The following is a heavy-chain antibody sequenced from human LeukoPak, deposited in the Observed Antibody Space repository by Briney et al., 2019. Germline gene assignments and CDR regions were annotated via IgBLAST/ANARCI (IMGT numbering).Heavy chain of an antibody. CDR2: VLYSGSA. D-gene: IGHD4-17*01. CDR1: GGSISGSSYY. CDR3: ARLRGAMTPVTSDFDY. V-gene: IGHV4-39*01. Sequence: SETLSLPCTVSGGSISGSSYYWAWIRQPPGKGLEWIGSVLYSGSAYYNPSLKSRVTISVDTSKNQFSLNLSSVTAADTAIYYCARLRGAMTPVTSDFDYWGQGTLVTVSS. J-gene: IGHJ4*02.